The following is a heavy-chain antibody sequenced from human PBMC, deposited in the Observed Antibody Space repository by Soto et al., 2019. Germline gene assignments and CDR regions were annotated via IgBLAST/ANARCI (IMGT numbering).Heavy chain of an antibody. CDR3: VSQRTTVPTQAYFDY. Sequence: SETLSLTGTVSGGSVTNSSYYWGWIRQSPGKGLEWIGSVYYRGRSYSKSSVKSRVTISVDTSRNRCSLSLNSVTASDTAVYFCVSQRTTVPTQAYFDYWGPGALVTVSS. V-gene: IGHV4-39*01. CDR2: VYYRGRS. CDR1: GGSVTNSSYY. D-gene: IGHD4-17*01. J-gene: IGHJ4*02.